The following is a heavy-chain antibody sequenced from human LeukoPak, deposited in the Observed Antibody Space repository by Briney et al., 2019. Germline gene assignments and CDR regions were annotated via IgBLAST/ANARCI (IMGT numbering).Heavy chain of an antibody. CDR3: ARDYGGSSPFDY. D-gene: IGHD4-23*01. CDR1: GFTFSSYE. Sequence: GGSLRLSCAASGFTFSSYEMHWVRQPPGKGLEWVSYISSSDSTIYYADSVKGRFTISRDNAKNSLYLQMNSLRAEDTAVYYCARDYGGSSPFDYWGQGTLVTVSS. CDR2: ISSSDSTI. V-gene: IGHV3-48*03. J-gene: IGHJ4*02.